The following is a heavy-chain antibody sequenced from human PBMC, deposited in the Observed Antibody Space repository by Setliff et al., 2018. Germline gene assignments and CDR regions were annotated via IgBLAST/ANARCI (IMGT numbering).Heavy chain of an antibody. J-gene: IGHJ4*01. CDR2: PNWNGDDI. D-gene: IGHD1-1*01. CDR3: AKDYLSRWWNEPPLYFDD. Sequence: PGGSLRLSCAASGFTFRDYGMNWVRQVPGKGLEWFSGPNWNGDDISYAESVRGRFTISRDNARNSLHLQRNDVRREDAAFYYCAKDYLSRWWNEPPLYFDDWGPG. V-gene: IGHV3-20*04. CDR1: GFTFRDYG.